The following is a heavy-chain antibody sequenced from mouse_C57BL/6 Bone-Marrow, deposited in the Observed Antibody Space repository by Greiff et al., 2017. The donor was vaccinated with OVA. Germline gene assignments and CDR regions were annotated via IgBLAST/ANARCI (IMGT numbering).Heavy chain of an antibody. J-gene: IGHJ3*01. V-gene: IGHV5-4*01. D-gene: IGHD2-12*01. CDR1: GFTFSSYA. CDR3: ARDGRGFTPEVWFAY. Sequence: EVKVVESGGGLVKPGGSLKLSCAASGFTFSSYAMSWVRQTPEKRLEWVATISDGGSYTYYPDNVKGRFTISRDNAKNNLYLQMSHLKSEDTAMYYCARDGRGFTPEVWFAYWGQGTLVTVSA. CDR2: ISDGGSYT.